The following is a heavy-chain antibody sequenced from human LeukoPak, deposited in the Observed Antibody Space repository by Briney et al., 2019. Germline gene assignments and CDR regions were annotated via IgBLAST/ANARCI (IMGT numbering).Heavy chain of an antibody. Sequence: GALRLSCAASGFTFSSYGMSWVRQALGKGLEWVSSISSSSSYIYYADSVKGRFIISRDNAKNSLYLQMNSLRAEDTAVYYCTRATSYDILTGYFDYWGQGTLVTVSS. CDR1: GFTFSSYG. D-gene: IGHD3-9*01. CDR3: TRATSYDILTGYFDY. CDR2: ISSSSSYI. J-gene: IGHJ4*02. V-gene: IGHV3-21*01.